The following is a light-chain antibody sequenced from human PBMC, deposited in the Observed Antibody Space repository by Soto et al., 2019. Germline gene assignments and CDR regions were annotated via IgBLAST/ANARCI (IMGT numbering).Light chain of an antibody. CDR3: HQFGISPYT. V-gene: IGKV3-20*01. J-gene: IGKJ2*01. CDR2: GAS. CDR1: QSVSSAY. Sequence: EIVLTQSPGTLSLSPGERATLSCRASQSVSSAYILWFQQKPGQAPRLLIYGASYRAAGIPDTFGGSGSGTDFTLTISRLEPEDFAVYYCHQFGISPYTFGQGTKLEIK.